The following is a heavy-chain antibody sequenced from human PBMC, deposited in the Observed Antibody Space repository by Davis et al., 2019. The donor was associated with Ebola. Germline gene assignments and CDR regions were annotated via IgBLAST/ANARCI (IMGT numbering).Heavy chain of an antibody. CDR3: ARGRYSLDY. D-gene: IGHD1-14*01. CDR2: FNPNSGGA. Sequence: ASVKVSCKASGYTFTGYYLHWARQAPGQGLEWMGWFNPNSGGATYAQKFQGRVTMTRDTSISTAYMELGRLRSDDTAVYYCARGRYSLDYWGQGALVTVSS. CDR1: GYTFTGYY. V-gene: IGHV1-2*02. J-gene: IGHJ4*02.